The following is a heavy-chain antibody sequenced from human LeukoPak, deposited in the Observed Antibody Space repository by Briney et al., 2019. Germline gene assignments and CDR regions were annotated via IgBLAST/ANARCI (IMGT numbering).Heavy chain of an antibody. J-gene: IGHJ4*02. V-gene: IGHV3-48*04. D-gene: IGHD3-10*01. Sequence: GGSLRLSCAASGFTVSSNYMNWVRQAPGKGLEWVSYISTSSSSIYYADSVKGRFTISRDNAKNSLYLQMNSLRAEDTAVYYCARKGLLWFGELLFPYYFDYWGQGTLVTVSS. CDR1: GFTVSSNY. CDR3: ARKGLLWFGELLFPYYFDY. CDR2: ISTSSSSI.